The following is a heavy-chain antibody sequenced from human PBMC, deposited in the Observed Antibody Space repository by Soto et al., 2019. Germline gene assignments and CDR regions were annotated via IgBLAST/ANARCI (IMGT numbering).Heavy chain of an antibody. V-gene: IGHV1-3*01. CDR1: GYTFTSYA. CDR3: AASPSFCQNYGYGGMDV. D-gene: IGHD5-12*01. Sequence: ASVKVSCKASGYTFTSYAMHWVRQAPGQRLEWIGWINAGNGNTKYSQKFQGRVTITRDSSANTAYMDLRSLKSEDTAVYYCAASPSFCQNYGYGGMDVWGQGTTVTVSS. J-gene: IGHJ6*02. CDR2: INAGNGNT.